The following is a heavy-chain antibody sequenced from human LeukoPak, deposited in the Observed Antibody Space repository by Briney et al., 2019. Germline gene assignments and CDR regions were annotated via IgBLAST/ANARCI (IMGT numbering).Heavy chain of an antibody. J-gene: IGHJ4*02. D-gene: IGHD3-22*01. Sequence: ASVKVSCKASGYTFTSYGISWVRQAPGQGLEWMGWISAYNGNTNYAQKLQGRVTMTTDTSTSTAYMELRSLRSEDTAVYYCARGGNYYDSSGYPIDYWGQGTLVTVSS. CDR2: ISAYNGNT. V-gene: IGHV1-18*01. CDR1: GYTFTSYG. CDR3: ARGGNYYDSSGYPIDY.